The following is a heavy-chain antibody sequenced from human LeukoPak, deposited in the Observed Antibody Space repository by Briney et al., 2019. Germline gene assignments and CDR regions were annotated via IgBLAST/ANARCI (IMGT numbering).Heavy chain of an antibody. V-gene: IGHV3-48*03. J-gene: IGHJ4*02. CDR3: ARDHFDGGMFDY. CDR2: ISSSGSTI. Sequence: PGGSLRLSCAASGFTFSSYEMNWVRQAPGKGLEWVSYISSSGSTIYYADSVKGRFTIPRDNAKNSLYLQMNSLRAEDTAVYYCARDHFDGGMFDYWGQGTLVTVSS. D-gene: IGHD4-23*01. CDR1: GFTFSSYE.